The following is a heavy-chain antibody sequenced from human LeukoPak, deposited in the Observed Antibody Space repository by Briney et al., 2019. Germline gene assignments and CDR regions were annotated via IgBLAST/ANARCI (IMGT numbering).Heavy chain of an antibody. Sequence: GGSLRLSCAASGFTFSSYSMNWVRQAPGKGLEWVSYISGSDNTIYYADSVKGRFTISRENARNSLYLQMNLPRDGETAVYYCARVHRGYSFGRLDYWGQGTLVTVSS. V-gene: IGHV3-48*02. CDR3: ARVHRGYSFGRLDY. CDR1: GFTFSSYS. CDR2: ISGSDNTI. D-gene: IGHD5-12*01. J-gene: IGHJ4*02.